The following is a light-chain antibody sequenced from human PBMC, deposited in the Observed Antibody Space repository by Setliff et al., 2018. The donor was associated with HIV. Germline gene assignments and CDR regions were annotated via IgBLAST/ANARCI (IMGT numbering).Light chain of an antibody. CDR3: SSYASSNTLP. J-gene: IGLJ1*01. CDR1: SSDVGGYSH. V-gene: IGLV2-14*01. Sequence: QSVLTQPASVSGSPGQSITISCTGTSSDVGGYSHVSWYQQHPGKAPKLIIYEVRNRPSGVSNRFSSSKSGNTASLTISGLQAEDEADYYCSSYASSNTLPFGTGTKVTVL. CDR2: EVR.